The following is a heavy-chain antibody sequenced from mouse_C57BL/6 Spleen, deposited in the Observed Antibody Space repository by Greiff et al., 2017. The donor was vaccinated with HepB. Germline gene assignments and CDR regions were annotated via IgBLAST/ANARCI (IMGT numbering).Heavy chain of an antibody. CDR1: GYTFTSYT. V-gene: IGHV1-4*01. D-gene: IGHD4-1*01. CDR3: ARTGTFSWFAY. CDR2: INPSSGYT. J-gene: IGHJ3*01. Sequence: VQLQQSGAELARPGASVKMSCKASGYTFTSYTMHWVKQRPGQGLEWIGYINPSSGYTKYNQKFKDKATLTADKSSSTAYMQLSSLASEDSAVYYCARTGTFSWFAYWGQGTLVTVSA.